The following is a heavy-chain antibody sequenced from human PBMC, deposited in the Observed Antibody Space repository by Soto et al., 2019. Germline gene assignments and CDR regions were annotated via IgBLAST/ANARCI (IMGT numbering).Heavy chain of an antibody. Sequence: SVKVSCKASGGTFSSYAISWVRQAPGQGLEWMGGIIPIIGTANYARKFQGRVTITADESTSTAYMELSSLRSEDTAVYYCARAGYSYIKYYFDYWGQGTLVTVSS. CDR1: GGTFSSYA. J-gene: IGHJ4*02. D-gene: IGHD3-22*01. CDR2: IIPIIGTA. V-gene: IGHV1-69*13. CDR3: ARAGYSYIKYYFDY.